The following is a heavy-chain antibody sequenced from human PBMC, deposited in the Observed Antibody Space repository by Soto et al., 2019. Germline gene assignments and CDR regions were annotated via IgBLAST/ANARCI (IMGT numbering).Heavy chain of an antibody. J-gene: IGHJ6*02. CDR2: ISSNGGST. CDR3: VKDGAQWLVRSDYYYRMDV. V-gene: IGHV3-64D*06. CDR1: GFTFSSYA. Sequence: GGSLRLSCSASGFTFSSYAMHWVRQAPGKGLEYVSAISSNGGSTYYADSVKGRFTISRDNSKNTLYLQMSSLRAEDTAVYYCVKDGAQWLVRSDYYYRMDVWGQGTTVTVSS. D-gene: IGHD6-19*01.